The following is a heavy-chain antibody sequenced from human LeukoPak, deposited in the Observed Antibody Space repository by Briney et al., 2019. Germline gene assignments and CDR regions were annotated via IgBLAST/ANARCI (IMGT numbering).Heavy chain of an antibody. CDR3: GRHQHSGSYGAFDI. V-gene: IGHV5-51*01. Sequence: PGESLRISCQGSGYTFTAYWIGWVRQMPGKGLEWVGIIHPGDSDTRYSPSFQGQVTISADKSITTAYLQWSSLKDSDTAMYYCGRHQHSGSYGAFDIWGQGTMVTVSS. J-gene: IGHJ3*02. CDR1: GYTFTAYW. D-gene: IGHD1-26*01. CDR2: IHPGDSDT.